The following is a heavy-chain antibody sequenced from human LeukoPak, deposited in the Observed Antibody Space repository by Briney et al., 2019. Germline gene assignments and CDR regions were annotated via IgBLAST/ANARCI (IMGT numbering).Heavy chain of an antibody. CDR2: IYYSGST. D-gene: IGHD5-18*01. V-gene: IGHV4-39*07. CDR1: GVSISSSSYY. CDR3: ARGAAGYSYG. Sequence: SETLSLTCTVSGVSISSSSYYWGWIRQPPGKGLEWIGSIYYSGSTYYNPSLKSRVTISVDTSKNQFSLKLSSVTAADTAVYYCARGAAGYSYGWGQGTLVTVSS. J-gene: IGHJ4*02.